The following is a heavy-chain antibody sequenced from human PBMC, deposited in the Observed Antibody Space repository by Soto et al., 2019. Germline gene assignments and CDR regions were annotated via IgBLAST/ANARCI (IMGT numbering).Heavy chain of an antibody. D-gene: IGHD4-17*01. CDR1: GFTFTNAW. Sequence: GGSLRLSCAASGFTFTNAWMSWVRQAPGKGLEWVGRIKSKTDGGTTDYAAPVKGRFTISRDDSKNTLYLQMNSLKTEDTAVYYCTTARGTYGAEYFQHWGQGTLVTVSS. CDR2: IKSKTDGGTT. CDR3: TTARGTYGAEYFQH. V-gene: IGHV3-15*01. J-gene: IGHJ1*01.